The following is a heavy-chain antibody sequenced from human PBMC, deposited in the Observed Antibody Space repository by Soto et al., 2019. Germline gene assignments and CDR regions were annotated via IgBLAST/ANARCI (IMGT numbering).Heavy chain of an antibody. Sequence: RGEPLKIYRHGPGYRLTSYRICWGRQMAWKGLECMGIHYSGGTDSRSSPSFQGQVTISADKSISTAYLQWSSLKASDTSMYYCGSGNYSYYGMDVWGQGTTVTVSS. CDR3: GSGNYSYYGMDV. J-gene: IGHJ6*02. CDR1: GYRLTSYR. V-gene: IGHV5-51*01. D-gene: IGHD3-10*01. CDR2: HYSGGTDS.